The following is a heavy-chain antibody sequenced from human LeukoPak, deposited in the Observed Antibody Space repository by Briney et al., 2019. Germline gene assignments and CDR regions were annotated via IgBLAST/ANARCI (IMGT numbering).Heavy chain of an antibody. V-gene: IGHV4-34*01. CDR2: INHSGST. Sequence: SETLSLTCAVYGGSFSGYYWSWIRQPPGKGLEWIGEINHSGSTNYNPSLKSRVTISVDTSKNQFSLKLSSVTAAGTAVYYCARLNYDILTGYYRRGYYFDYWGQGTLVTVSS. CDR3: ARLNYDILTGYYRRGYYFDY. J-gene: IGHJ4*02. CDR1: GGSFSGYY. D-gene: IGHD3-9*01.